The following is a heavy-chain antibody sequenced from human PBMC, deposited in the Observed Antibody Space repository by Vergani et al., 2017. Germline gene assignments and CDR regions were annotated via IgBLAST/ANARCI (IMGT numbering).Heavy chain of an antibody. V-gene: IGHV1-2*04. CDR2: INPNSGGT. D-gene: IGHD1-26*01. CDR1: GYTFTGYY. J-gene: IGHJ5*02. CDR3: ARIDRSYYGNWFDP. Sequence: VQLVQSGAEVKKPGESLKISCKGSGYTFTGYYMHWVRQAPGQGLEWMGWINPNSGGTNYAQKFQGWVTMTRDTSISTAYMELSRLRSDDTAVYYCARIDRSYYGNWFDPWGQGTLVTVSS.